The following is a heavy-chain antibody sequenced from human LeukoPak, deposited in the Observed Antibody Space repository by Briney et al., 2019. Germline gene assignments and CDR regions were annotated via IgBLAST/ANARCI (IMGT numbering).Heavy chain of an antibody. CDR2: IGTAGDT. V-gene: IGHV3-13*01. CDR1: GFTFSSYD. D-gene: IGHD5-12*01. Sequence: PGGSLRLSCAASGFTFSSYDMHWVRQATGKGLEWVSAIGTAGDTYYPGSVKGRFTISRENAKNSLYLQMNSLRAGDTAVYYRARLGYDYDAFDIWGQGTMVTVSS. J-gene: IGHJ3*02. CDR3: ARLGYDYDAFDI.